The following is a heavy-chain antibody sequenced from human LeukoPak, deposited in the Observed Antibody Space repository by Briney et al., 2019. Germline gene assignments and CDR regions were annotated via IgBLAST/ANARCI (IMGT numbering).Heavy chain of an antibody. Sequence: PGGSLRLSCAASGFAFSSYAFNWVRQAPGKGLEWVASITSASIYIYYADSVKGRFPVSRDNAKKSLYLQMDSLRAEDTAVFYCVKGGRNISRFDYWGQGTLVTVSS. CDR1: GFAFSSYA. CDR2: ITSASIYI. J-gene: IGHJ4*02. CDR3: VKGGRNISRFDY. D-gene: IGHD2/OR15-2a*01. V-gene: IGHV3-21*01.